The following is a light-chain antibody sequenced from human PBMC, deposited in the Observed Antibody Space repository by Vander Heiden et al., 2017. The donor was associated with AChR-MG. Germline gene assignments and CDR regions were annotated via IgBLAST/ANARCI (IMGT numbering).Light chain of an antibody. Sequence: QSTLTQPAPVSGSPGQSITVSCIGTISDVGAYNYVAWYQQHPAKAPKLIIYDVSSRPSGVSNRFSGSKSGNTASLTISGLQAVDEADYYCASYTTSSTLWIFGGGTKLTVL. J-gene: IGLJ2*01. CDR2: DVS. V-gene: IGLV2-14*03. CDR1: ISDVGAYNY. CDR3: ASYTTSSTLWI.